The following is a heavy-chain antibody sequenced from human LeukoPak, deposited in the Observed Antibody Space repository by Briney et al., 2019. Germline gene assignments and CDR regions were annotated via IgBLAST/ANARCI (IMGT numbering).Heavy chain of an antibody. CDR3: ARARSSTTFDY. D-gene: IGHD6-13*01. CDR2: ISSGSSYM. CDR1: GFAFSTYS. J-gene: IGHJ4*02. V-gene: IGHV3-21*01. Sequence: GGSLRLSCAASGFAFSTYSMNWVRQAPGKGLEWVSSISSGSSYMYYADSVKGRFTVSRDDAKNSLYLQMNSLRADDTAVYYCARARSSTTFDYWGQGTLVTVSS.